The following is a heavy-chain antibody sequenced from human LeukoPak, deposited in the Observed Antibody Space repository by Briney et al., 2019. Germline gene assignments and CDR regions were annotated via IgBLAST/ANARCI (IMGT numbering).Heavy chain of an antibody. J-gene: IGHJ4*02. D-gene: IGHD7-27*01. CDR2: IYSSGST. Sequence: SETLSLTCSVSGGSISNYFWTWIRQPPGKGLEWIGYIYSSGSTYYNPSLKSRVTISVDTSENRFSLKLSTVTAADTAVYYRARRPTGDPKFDYWGQGTLVTVSS. V-gene: IGHV4-59*08. CDR3: ARRPTGDPKFDY. CDR1: GGSISNYF.